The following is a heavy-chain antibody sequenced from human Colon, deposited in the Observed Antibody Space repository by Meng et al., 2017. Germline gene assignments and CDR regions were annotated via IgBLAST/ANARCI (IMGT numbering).Heavy chain of an antibody. CDR2: ISSSGSTI. CDR1: GFTFSSYE. Sequence: GESLKISCAASGFTFSSYEMNWVRQAPGKWLEWVSYISSSGSTIYYADSVKGRFTISRDNAKNSLYLQMNSLRAEDTAVYYCARGRTGSGWIYYFDYWGQGTLVTVSS. CDR3: ARGRTGSGWIYYFDY. V-gene: IGHV3-48*03. D-gene: IGHD6-19*01. J-gene: IGHJ4*02.